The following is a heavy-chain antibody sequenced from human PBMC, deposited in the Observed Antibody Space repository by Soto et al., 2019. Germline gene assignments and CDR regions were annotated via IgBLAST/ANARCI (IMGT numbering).Heavy chain of an antibody. V-gene: IGHV3-23*01. CDR3: AKSSGLSKEGADY. CDR1: GFTFSSYA. CDR2: ISGGGGGT. J-gene: IGHJ4*02. Sequence: EVQLLESGGGLVQPGGSLRLSCAASGFTFSSYAMKWVRQAPGKGLEWVSGISGGGGGTDYADSVKGRFAISRDNSKNILFLDMTSLRADDTAVYYCAKSSGLSKEGADYWGQGALVTVSS. D-gene: IGHD1-1*01.